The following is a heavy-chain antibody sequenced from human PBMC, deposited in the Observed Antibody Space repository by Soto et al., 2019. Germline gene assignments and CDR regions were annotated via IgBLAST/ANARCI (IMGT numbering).Heavy chain of an antibody. CDR3: ARTIHNGDYGDYSFDY. V-gene: IGHV4-34*01. J-gene: IGHJ4*02. CDR1: GESFSVNY. Sequence: QVQLRQWGARLLKPSETLSLTCDVYGESFSVNYWSWIRQPPGKGLEWIGEINPSGTVNYNPSLKSPVTMSXXTXRXXFPPTLTSVTAADTSVYYCARTIHNGDYGDYSFDYWGQGMLVTVSS. D-gene: IGHD4-17*01. CDR2: INPSGTV.